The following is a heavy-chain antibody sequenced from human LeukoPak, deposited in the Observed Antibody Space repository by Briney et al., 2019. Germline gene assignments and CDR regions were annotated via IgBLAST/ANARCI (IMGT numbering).Heavy chain of an antibody. CDR2: IIPIFGTA. CDR1: GGTFSSYA. CDR3: ARETHCSGGSCLSYFDY. D-gene: IGHD2-15*01. J-gene: IGHJ4*02. V-gene: IGHV1-69*13. Sequence: ASVKVSCKASGGTFSSYAISWVRQAPGQGLEWMGGIIPIFGTANYAQKFQGRVTITADESTSTAYMELSSLRSEDTAVYYCARETHCSGGSCLSYFDYWGQGTLVTVSS.